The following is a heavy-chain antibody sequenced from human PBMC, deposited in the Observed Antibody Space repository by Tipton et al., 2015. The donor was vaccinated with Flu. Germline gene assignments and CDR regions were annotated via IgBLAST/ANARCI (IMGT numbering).Heavy chain of an antibody. V-gene: IGHV3-30*18. J-gene: IGHJ1*01. CDR3: AKEGPDSGYASEYFQH. D-gene: IGHD5-12*01. CDR1: RFIFSDYD. Sequence: CAASRFIFSDYDMHWVRQAPGKGLEWVAVISSDGSLTYYGDSVEGRFTISRDNSKTTLYLQMHSLRPDDTAVYYCAKEGPDSGYASEYFQHWGQGTLVTVSS. CDR2: ISSDGSLT.